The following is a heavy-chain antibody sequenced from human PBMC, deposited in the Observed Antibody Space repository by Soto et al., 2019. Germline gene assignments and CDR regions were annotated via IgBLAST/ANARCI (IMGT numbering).Heavy chain of an antibody. V-gene: IGHV3-23*01. D-gene: IGHD3-16*02. Sequence: EVQLLESGGGLVQPGGSLRLSCAASGFTFSSYAMSWVRQAPGKGLEWVSAISGSGGSTYYADSVKGRFTISRDNSKNTLYLQMNSLRAEDTAVYYYAKSSARMITFGGVIVTIDYWGQGTLVTVSS. CDR3: AKSSARMITFGGVIVTIDY. J-gene: IGHJ4*02. CDR1: GFTFSSYA. CDR2: ISGSGGST.